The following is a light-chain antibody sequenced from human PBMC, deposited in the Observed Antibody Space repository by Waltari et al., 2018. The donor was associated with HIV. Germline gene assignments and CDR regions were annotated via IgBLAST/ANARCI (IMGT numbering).Light chain of an antibody. V-gene: IGLV2-14*01. J-gene: IGLJ1*01. CDR2: DVS. Sequence: QSALTQPASVSGSPGQSITIPCTGTSSDVGGYNYVSWYQQHPGKAPKLMIYDVSNRPSGVSSRSSGAKSGNTSSLTISGLQAEDEADYYCSSYTSTYVFGTGTKVTVL. CDR3: SSYTSTYV. CDR1: SSDVGGYNY.